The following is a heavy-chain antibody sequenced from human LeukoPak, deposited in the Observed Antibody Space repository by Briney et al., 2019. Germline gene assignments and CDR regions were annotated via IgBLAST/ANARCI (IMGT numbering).Heavy chain of an antibody. Sequence: GGSLRLSCATSGFTFSRYAMHWVRQAPGKGLEWVALISYDANIGSNKYYADSEKGRFTISRDNSKNTLYLQMNSLRAEDTAVYYCARDGGYDFWSGYYQDYWGRGTLVTVSS. J-gene: IGHJ4*02. D-gene: IGHD3-3*01. V-gene: IGHV3-30-3*01. CDR2: ISYDANIGSNK. CDR3: ARDGGYDFWSGYYQDY. CDR1: GFTFSRYA.